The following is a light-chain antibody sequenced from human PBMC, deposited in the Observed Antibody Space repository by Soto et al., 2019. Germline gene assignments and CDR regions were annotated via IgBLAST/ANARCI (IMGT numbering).Light chain of an antibody. J-gene: IGKJ1*01. CDR1: ASLSTNS. CDR2: AAS. CDR3: QQSYSSPWT. V-gene: IGKV3-20*01. Sequence: EIVLTQSPGTLSLSPGERATLSCRASASLSTNSLAWYQQKPGQPPRLLIYAASTRHTDIPDRFTGSGSGTDFPLTISRLEHEDFATCHCQQSYSSPWTFGQGTKVEVK.